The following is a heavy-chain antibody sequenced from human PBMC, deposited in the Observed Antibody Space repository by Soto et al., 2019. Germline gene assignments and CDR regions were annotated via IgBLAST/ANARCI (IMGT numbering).Heavy chain of an antibody. J-gene: IGHJ6*02. CDR1: GGSISSYY. V-gene: IGHV4-59*01. D-gene: IGHD6-19*01. CDR2: IYYSGST. Sequence: QVQLQESGPGLVKPSETLSLTCTVSGGSISSYYWSWIRQPPGKGLEWIGYIYYSGSTNYNPSLKSRVTISVDTSKNQFSLKLSSVTAADTAVYYCAREGSGWQTYYYYYGMDVWGQGTTVTVSS. CDR3: AREGSGWQTYYYYYGMDV.